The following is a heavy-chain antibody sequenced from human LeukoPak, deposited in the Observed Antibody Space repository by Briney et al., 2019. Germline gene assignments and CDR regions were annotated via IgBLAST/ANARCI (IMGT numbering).Heavy chain of an antibody. D-gene: IGHD3-10*01. CDR3: ARDVYGSGRGAFDI. V-gene: IGHV3-30*03. CDR1: GFTFSSYG. J-gene: IGHJ3*02. CDR2: ISYDGSNK. Sequence: GGSLRLSCAASGFTFSSYGMHWVRQAPGKGLEWVAVISYDGSNKYYADSVKGRFTISRDNSKNTLYLQMNSLRAEDTAVYYCARDVYGSGRGAFDILGQGTMVTVSS.